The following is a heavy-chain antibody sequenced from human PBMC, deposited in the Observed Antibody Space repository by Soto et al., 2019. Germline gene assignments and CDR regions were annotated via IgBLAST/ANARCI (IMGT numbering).Heavy chain of an antibody. D-gene: IGHD3-22*01. CDR2: INSYNGNT. CDR3: AKDRDYYYHYSGSDY. CDR1: GYTFTSYG. Sequence: GASVKVSCKASGYTFTSYGISWVRQAPGQGLEWMGWINSYNGNTNYAQKLQGRVTMTTDTSTSTAYMELRSLRSDDTAVYFCAKDRDYYYHYSGSDYWGQGTLVTV. V-gene: IGHV1-18*01. J-gene: IGHJ4*02.